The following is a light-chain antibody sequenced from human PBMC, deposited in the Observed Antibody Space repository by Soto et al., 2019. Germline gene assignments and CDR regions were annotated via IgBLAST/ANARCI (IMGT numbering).Light chain of an antibody. Sequence: EIVLTQSPGTLSLSPGERATLSCRASQSVSSNYLAWYQHKPGQAPRLLIYDVSSRATGTPDRFSGSGSGTDFTLTVSRLEPEDFAVYYCQHYGSSHSTTFGQGTRLEIK. CDR1: QSVSSNY. J-gene: IGKJ5*01. CDR2: DVS. V-gene: IGKV3-20*01. CDR3: QHYGSSHSTT.